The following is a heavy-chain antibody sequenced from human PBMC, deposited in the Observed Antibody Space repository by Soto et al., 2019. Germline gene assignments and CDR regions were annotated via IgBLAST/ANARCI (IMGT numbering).Heavy chain of an antibody. D-gene: IGHD3-22*01. J-gene: IGHJ5*02. Sequence: QELLVQSGAEVKKSGSSVKVSCKDTGGLFSSYAVSWVRQAPGQGLEWMGGILPVFDTVYYAQKFQGRVTITADEFTNTAYMELSSLRSEATAMYYCARGGSGYVCFNDLWGQGTLVTVSS. CDR1: GGLFSSYA. V-gene: IGHV1-69*01. CDR2: ILPVFDTV. CDR3: ARGGSGYVCFNDL.